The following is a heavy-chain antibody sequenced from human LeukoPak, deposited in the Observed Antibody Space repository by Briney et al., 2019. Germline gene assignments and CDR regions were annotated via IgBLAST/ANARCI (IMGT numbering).Heavy chain of an antibody. V-gene: IGHV3-23*01. CDR1: GXTFSSYA. CDR3: ARRRPGYYYDSSGSSAPDFDY. J-gene: IGHJ4*02. D-gene: IGHD3-22*01. CDR2: ISGSGGST. Sequence: GGSLRLSXXASGXTFSSYAMSWVRQAPGKGLEWVSAISGSGGSTYYADSVKGRFTISRDNSKNTLYLQMNSLRAEDTAVYYCARRRPGYYYDSSGSSAPDFDYWGQGTLVTVSS.